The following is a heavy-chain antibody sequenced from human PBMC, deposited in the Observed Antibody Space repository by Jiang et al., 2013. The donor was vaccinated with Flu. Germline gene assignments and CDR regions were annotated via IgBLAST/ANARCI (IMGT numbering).Heavy chain of an antibody. V-gene: IGHV3-48*03. D-gene: IGHD6-6*01. CDR3: ARDPSILYYFDY. J-gene: IGHJ4*02. CDR2: ISSSGGAR. Sequence: SGGGLVQPGGSLRLSCAASGFTFSSSEMNWVRQAPGKGLEWISYISSSGGARYYADSVRGRFTVSRDNAKNSVYLEMKSLRVEDTAVYYCARDPSILYYFDYWGQGTLVTVSS. CDR1: GFTFSSSE.